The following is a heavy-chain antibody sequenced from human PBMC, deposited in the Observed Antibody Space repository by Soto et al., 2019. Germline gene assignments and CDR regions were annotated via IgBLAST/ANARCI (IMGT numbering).Heavy chain of an antibody. CDR1: GFTFSSYW. V-gene: IGHV3-74*01. D-gene: IGHD3-9*01. Sequence: GGSLRLSCAASGFTFSSYWMHWVRQAPGKGLVWVSRINSDGSSTSYADSVKGRFTISRDNAKNTLYLQMNSLRAEDTAVYYCARDTVLRYFDWLPDAAFDIWGQGTMVTVSS. J-gene: IGHJ3*02. CDR3: ARDTVLRYFDWLPDAAFDI. CDR2: INSDGSST.